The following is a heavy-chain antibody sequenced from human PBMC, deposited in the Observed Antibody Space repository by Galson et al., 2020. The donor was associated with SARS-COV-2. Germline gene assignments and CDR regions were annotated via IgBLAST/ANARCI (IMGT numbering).Heavy chain of an antibody. CDR3: ASGEYCGGDCLDLTIDYYGMDV. CDR1: GGTFSSYA. Sequence: SVKVSCKASGGTFSSYAISWVRQAPGQGLEWMGRIIPILGIANYAQKFQGRVTITADKSTSTAYMELSSLRSEDTAVYYCASGEYCGGDCLDLTIDYYGMDVWGQGTTVTVSS. V-gene: IGHV1-69*04. D-gene: IGHD2-21*02. CDR2: IIPILGIA. J-gene: IGHJ6*02.